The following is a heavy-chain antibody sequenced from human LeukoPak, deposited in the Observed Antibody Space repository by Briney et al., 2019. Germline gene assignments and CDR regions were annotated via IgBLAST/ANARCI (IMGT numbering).Heavy chain of an antibody. V-gene: IGHV1-8*01. J-gene: IGHJ4*02. CDR2: VNPNSGNS. Sequence: GASVTVSCKGSGYTFTSYDIHWVRQATGQGLEWMGWVNPNSGNSGSARKFRDRVTITRDTSTGTVYLELRSLRSEVTAIYYCARGSAYDFWSAYTLYYFDYWGQGTLVAVSS. D-gene: IGHD3-3*01. CDR1: GYTFTSYD. CDR3: ARGSAYDFWSAYTLYYFDY.